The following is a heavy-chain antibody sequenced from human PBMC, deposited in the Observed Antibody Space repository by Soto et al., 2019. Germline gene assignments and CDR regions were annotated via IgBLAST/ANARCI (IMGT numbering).Heavy chain of an antibody. Sequence: GGSLRLSCAASGFIFNNYAMTWVRQAPGKGLEWVSTVTASGGGTFYANSAKGRFTISRDNSRNTLHLQMSSLRVEDTALYYCAKALVPALTAKFGYWGQGTLVTVS. V-gene: IGHV3-23*01. D-gene: IGHD5-18*01. CDR2: VTASGGGT. CDR1: GFIFNNYA. J-gene: IGHJ4*02. CDR3: AKALVPALTAKFGY.